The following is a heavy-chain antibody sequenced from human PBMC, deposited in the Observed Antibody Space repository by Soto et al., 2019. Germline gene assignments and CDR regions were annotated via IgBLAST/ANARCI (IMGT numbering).Heavy chain of an antibody. CDR2: IIPVFGTT. CDR3: ARETPSTTAAYFYYGLDV. D-gene: IGHD2-2*01. V-gene: IGHV1-69*01. CDR1: GGTFRSYF. J-gene: IGHJ6*02. Sequence: QVQLVQSGAEVKKAGSSVKVSCKTSGGTFRSYFINWVRQAPGQGLEWVGGIIPVFGTTYYADKFQGRVTITADESTTTVYMELSSLRSDDTVVYYCARETPSTTAAYFYYGLDVWGQGTTVTVPS.